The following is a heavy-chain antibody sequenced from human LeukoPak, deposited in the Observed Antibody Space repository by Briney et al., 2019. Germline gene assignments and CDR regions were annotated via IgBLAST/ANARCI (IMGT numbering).Heavy chain of an antibody. V-gene: IGHV3-9*01. CDR3: AKDIGRITGAFDI. J-gene: IGHJ3*02. D-gene: IGHD3-10*01. CDR2: ISWNSGSI. CDR1: GFTFDDYA. Sequence: QSGGSLRLCCAASGFTFDDYAMHWVRQAPGKGLEWVSCISWNSGSIGYADSVKGRFTISRDNAKNSLYLQMNSLRAEDTALYYCAKDIGRITGAFDIWGQGTMVTVSS.